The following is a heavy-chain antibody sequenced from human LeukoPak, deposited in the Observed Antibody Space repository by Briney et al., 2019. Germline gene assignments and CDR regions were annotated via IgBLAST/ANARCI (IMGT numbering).Heavy chain of an antibody. J-gene: IGHJ6*03. CDR2: ISSSSSTI. Sequence: GGSLRLSCAASGFTFSNYSMNWVRQAPGKGLQWLSYISSSSSTIYYADSVKGRFTISRDNSKNTLYLQMKSLRAEDTAVYYCAKGGGYEAQYYYYYLDVWGKGTTVTISS. CDR3: AKGGGYEAQYYYYYLDV. CDR1: GFTFSNYS. V-gene: IGHV3-48*01. D-gene: IGHD5-12*01.